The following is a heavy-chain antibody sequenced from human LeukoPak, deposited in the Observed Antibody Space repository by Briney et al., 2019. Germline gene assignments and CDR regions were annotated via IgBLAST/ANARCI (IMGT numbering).Heavy chain of an antibody. D-gene: IGHD1-26*01. V-gene: IGHV3-30*03. CDR2: ISYDGSNK. CDR3: ARGGSYLSAFDI. CDR1: GFTFSSYG. Sequence: GGSLRLSCAPAGFTFSSYGMHWVREAPGKGLEWVAVISYDGSNKYYADSVKGRFTISRDNSKNTLYLQMNSLRAEDTAVYYCARGGSYLSAFDIWGQGTMVTVSS. J-gene: IGHJ3*02.